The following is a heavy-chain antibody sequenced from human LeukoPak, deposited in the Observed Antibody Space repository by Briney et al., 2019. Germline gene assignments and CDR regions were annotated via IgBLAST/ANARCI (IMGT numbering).Heavy chain of an antibody. Sequence: TGGSLRLSCVASGFTFSSCSMTWVRQAPGKGLECVSTITPTADWTFYADSVKGRFSISRDNSKNTVYLQMDSLRGEDTAVYYCAKDFRIGYSAHFDYWGQGALVTVSS. CDR1: GFTFSSCS. CDR2: ITPTADWT. CDR3: AKDFRIGYSAHFDY. V-gene: IGHV3-23*01. J-gene: IGHJ4*02. D-gene: IGHD2-21*01.